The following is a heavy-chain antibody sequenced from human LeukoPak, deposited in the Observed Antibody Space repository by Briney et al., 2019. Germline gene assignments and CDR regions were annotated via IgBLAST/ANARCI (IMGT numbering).Heavy chain of an antibody. CDR1: GGSISSYY. Sequence: SETLSLTCTVSGGSISSYYWSWIRQPPGKGLEWIGYIYYSGSTNYNPSLKSRVTISVDTSKNQFSLKLSSVTAADTAVYYCARVRYSGYDLDWYFDLWGRGTLVTVSS. CDR2: IYYSGST. V-gene: IGHV4-59*01. D-gene: IGHD5-12*01. CDR3: ARVRYSGYDLDWYFDL. J-gene: IGHJ2*01.